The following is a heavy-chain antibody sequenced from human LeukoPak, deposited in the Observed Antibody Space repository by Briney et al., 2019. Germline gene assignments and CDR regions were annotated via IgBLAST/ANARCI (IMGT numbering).Heavy chain of an antibody. CDR2: IYYSGST. J-gene: IGHJ5*02. CDR1: GGSISSYY. Sequence: SETLSLTCTVSGGSISSYYWSWIRQPPGKGLEWIGYIYYSGSTNYNPSLKSRVTISVDASKNQFSLKLSSVTAADTAVYYCARVWFGEFNWFDPWGQGTLVTVSS. D-gene: IGHD3-10*01. CDR3: ARVWFGEFNWFDP. V-gene: IGHV4-59*01.